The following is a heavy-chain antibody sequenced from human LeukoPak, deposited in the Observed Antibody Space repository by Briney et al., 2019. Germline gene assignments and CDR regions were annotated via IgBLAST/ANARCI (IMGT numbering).Heavy chain of an antibody. D-gene: IGHD2-15*01. Sequence: PSETLSLTCTVSGDSISSYYWSWIRQPPGKGLEWIGYIYYSGSTNYNPSLKSRATISVDTSKNQFSLKLSSVTAADTAIYYCAQHLGHCSGGTCYFTYWGQGTLVTVSS. CDR2: IYYSGST. J-gene: IGHJ4*02. V-gene: IGHV4-59*01. CDR3: AQHLGHCSGGTCYFTY. CDR1: GDSISSYY.